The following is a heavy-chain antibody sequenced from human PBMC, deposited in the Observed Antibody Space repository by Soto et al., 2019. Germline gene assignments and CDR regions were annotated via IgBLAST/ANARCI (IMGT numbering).Heavy chain of an antibody. Sequence: XSVKVSLNASGHTFTGYDMHLVRQTPGQGLEWMGWINPNSGGTNYAQKFQGWVTMTRDTSISTAYMELSRLRSDDTAVYYCARDGTRNDYGDLFDYWGQGTLVTVSS. CDR3: ARDGTRNDYGDLFDY. CDR2: INPNSGGT. D-gene: IGHD4-17*01. CDR1: GHTFTGYD. V-gene: IGHV1-2*04. J-gene: IGHJ4*02.